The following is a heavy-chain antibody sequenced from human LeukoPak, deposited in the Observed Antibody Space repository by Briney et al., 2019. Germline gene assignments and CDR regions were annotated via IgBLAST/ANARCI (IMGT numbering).Heavy chain of an antibody. CDR3: ARGAGTTVLYFDY. V-gene: IGHV1-69*05. D-gene: IGHD1-1*01. CDR1: GGTFSSYA. Sequence: SVKVSCKASGGTFSSYAISWVRQAPGQGLEWMGGIIPIFGTANYAQKFQGRVTITTDESTSTAYMELSSLRSEDTAAHYCARGAGTTVLYFDYWGQGTLVTVSS. CDR2: IIPIFGTA. J-gene: IGHJ4*02.